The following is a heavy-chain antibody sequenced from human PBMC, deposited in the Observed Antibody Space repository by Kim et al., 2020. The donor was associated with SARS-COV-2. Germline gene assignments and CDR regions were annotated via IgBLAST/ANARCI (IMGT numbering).Heavy chain of an antibody. CDR2: ISGTSNSI. CDR3: ARVITLTVGDY. CDR1: GFTFSDYS. Sequence: GGSLRLSCAASGFTFSDYSMNWVRQVPGKGLEWVSYISGTSNSIFYADSVKGRFTISRDKDSLYLQLNSLGVDDTAIYYCARVITLTVGDYWGQGTLVTVSS. V-gene: IGHV3-48*01. J-gene: IGHJ4*02. D-gene: IGHD3-10*01.